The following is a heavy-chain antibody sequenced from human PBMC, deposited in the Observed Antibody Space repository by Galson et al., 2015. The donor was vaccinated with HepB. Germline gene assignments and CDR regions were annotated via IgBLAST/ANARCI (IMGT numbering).Heavy chain of an antibody. CDR2: ISYDGSNK. V-gene: IGHV3-30-3*01. Sequence: SLRLSCAASGFTVSSNYMSWVRQAPGKGLEWVAVISYDGSNKYNADSVKGRFTISRDNSKNTLYLQMNSLRAEDTAVYYCGRDSQIGVLISYGMDVWGQGTTVTVSS. CDR3: GRDSQIGVLISYGMDV. J-gene: IGHJ6*02. D-gene: IGHD3-3*01. CDR1: GFTVSSNY.